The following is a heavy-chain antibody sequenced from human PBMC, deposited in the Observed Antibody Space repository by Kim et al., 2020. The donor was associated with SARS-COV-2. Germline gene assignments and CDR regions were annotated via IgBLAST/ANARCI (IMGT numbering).Heavy chain of an antibody. CDR2: IYPGDSDT. Sequence: GESLKISCKGSGYSFTSYWIGWVRQMPGKGLEWMGIIYPGDSDTRYSPSFQGQVTISADKSISTAYLQWSSLKASDTAMYYCARRPTYYYDSSGYYPFDYWGQGTLVTVSS. J-gene: IGHJ4*02. CDR1: GYSFTSYW. D-gene: IGHD3-22*01. CDR3: ARRPTYYYDSSGYYPFDY. V-gene: IGHV5-51*01.